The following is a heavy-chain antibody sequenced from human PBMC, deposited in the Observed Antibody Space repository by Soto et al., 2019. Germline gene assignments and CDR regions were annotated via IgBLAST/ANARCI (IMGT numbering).Heavy chain of an antibody. D-gene: IGHD1-20*01. J-gene: IGHJ4*02. V-gene: IGHV4-39*01. CDR2: VDCGGTA. CDR1: SGSISVTNVF. Sequence: PSETLSLTCTVSSGSISVTNVFWGWVRQPPGKGLEWIGNVDCGGTAYFSPSLATRVTFHVDTSKDQFSLTLYSVTAADTAVYYCARITGRHLDYWGQGILVTVSS. CDR3: ARITGRHLDY.